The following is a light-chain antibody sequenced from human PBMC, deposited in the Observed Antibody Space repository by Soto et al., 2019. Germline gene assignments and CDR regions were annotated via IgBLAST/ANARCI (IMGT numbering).Light chain of an antibody. CDR2: LGD. J-gene: IGLJ1*01. CDR3: AAWDDNLNAYV. Sequence: QSVLTQPPSVSGAPGQTITISCTGSSSNIGAGYDVHWYQQLPGRAPKLLIYLGDQRASGVSDRFSGSKSGTSASLAINGLRSDDEADYYCAAWDDNLNAYVFGSGTKLTVL. CDR1: SSNIGAGYD. V-gene: IGLV1-40*01.